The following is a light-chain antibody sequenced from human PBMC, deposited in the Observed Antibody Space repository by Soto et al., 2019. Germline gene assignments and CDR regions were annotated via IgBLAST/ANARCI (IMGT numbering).Light chain of an antibody. CDR3: EQHKQCPIT. CDR1: QSAGNF. V-gene: IGKV3D-15*01. J-gene: IGKJ5*01. CDR2: YIS. Sequence: EIVMTQSPATLSVSPGETASLSCRASQSAGNFLAWYQQKPGQAPRLLIYYISTRATGIPARFSGSGSGTEFILTINSLQSDDSAVYYCEQHKQCPITFGQGTRPEIK.